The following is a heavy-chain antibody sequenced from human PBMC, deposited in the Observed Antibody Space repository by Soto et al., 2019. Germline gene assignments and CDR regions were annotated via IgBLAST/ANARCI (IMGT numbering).Heavy chain of an antibody. J-gene: IGHJ5*02. V-gene: IGHV1-8*01. Sequence: ASVKVSCKASGYSFTNNDVTWVRQATGQGLEWMGWMNPGSGDTGYAQKFQCRGTMTRDISIATADMERSSLRSDDTAIYYCARMATFGTLNWFDPWGQGTLVTVSS. CDR3: ARMATFGTLNWFDP. D-gene: IGHD3-16*01. CDR1: GYSFTNND. CDR2: MNPGSGDT.